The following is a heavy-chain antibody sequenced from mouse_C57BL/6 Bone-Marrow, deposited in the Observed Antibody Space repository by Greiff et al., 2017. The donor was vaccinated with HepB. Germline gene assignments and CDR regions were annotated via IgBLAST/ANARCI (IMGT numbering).Heavy chain of an antibody. CDR1: GFTFSSYA. V-gene: IGHV5-4*01. D-gene: IGHD2-14*01. Sequence: DVQLQESGGGLVKPGGSLKLSCAASGFTFSSYAMSWVRQTPEKRLEWVATISDGGSYTYYPDNVKGRFTISRNNAKNNLYLQMSHLKSEDTAMYYCAREGYYWGQGTLVTVSA. CDR3: AREGYY. CDR2: ISDGGSYT. J-gene: IGHJ3*01.